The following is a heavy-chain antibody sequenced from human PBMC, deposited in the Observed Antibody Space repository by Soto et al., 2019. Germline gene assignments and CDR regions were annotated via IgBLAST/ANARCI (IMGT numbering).Heavy chain of an antibody. J-gene: IGHJ6*03. CDR2: ISAYNGNT. D-gene: IGHD2-2*01. CDR1: GYTFTSYG. Sequence: ASVKVSCKASGYTFTSYGISWVRQAPGQGLEWMGWISAYNGNTNYAQKLQGRVTMTTDTSTSTAYMELRSLRSDDTAVYYCARDRDIVVVPAATRNYYYYYMDVWGKGTTVTVSS. CDR3: ARDRDIVVVPAATRNYYYYYMDV. V-gene: IGHV1-18*01.